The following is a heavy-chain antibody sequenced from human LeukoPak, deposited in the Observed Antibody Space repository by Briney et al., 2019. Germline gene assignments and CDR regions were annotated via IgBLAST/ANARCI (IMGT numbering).Heavy chain of an antibody. CDR1: GFTVSSNY. V-gene: IGHV3-53*01. D-gene: IGHD6-25*01. J-gene: IGHJ3*02. CDR2: IYSGGST. CDR3: ARALPAAGSPFDAFDI. Sequence: GGSLRLSCAASGFTVSSNYMSWVRQAPGKGLEWVSVIYSGGSTYYADSVKGRFTISRDNSKNTLYLQMNSLRAEDTAVYYCARALPAAGSPFDAFDIWGQGTMLTVSS.